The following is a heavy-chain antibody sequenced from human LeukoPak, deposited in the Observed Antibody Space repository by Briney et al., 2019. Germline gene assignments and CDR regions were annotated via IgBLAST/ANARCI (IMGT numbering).Heavy chain of an antibody. J-gene: IGHJ4*02. Sequence: GSLRLSCAASGFTISTYAMSWVRQAPGKGLEWVSGISRSGGSTYCADSVRGRFTISRDNSKSTLSLQMNSLRAEDTAIYYCATYRQVLLPFESWGQGTLVTVSS. D-gene: IGHD2-8*02. CDR3: ATYRQVLLPFES. V-gene: IGHV3-23*01. CDR2: ISRSGGST. CDR1: GFTISTYA.